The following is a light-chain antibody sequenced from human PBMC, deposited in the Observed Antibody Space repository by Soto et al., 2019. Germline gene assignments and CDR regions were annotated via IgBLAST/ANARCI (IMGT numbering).Light chain of an antibody. V-gene: IGLV2-11*01. CDR1: SSDVGGYDY. Sequence: QSVLTQPRSVSGSPGPSVTISCAGTSSDVGGYDYVSWYQQHPGKAPKFILYDVNKRPSGVPDRFSGSKSGNTASLTISGRQPDDEADYYCCSYAGRYSWVFGGGTKLTVL. CDR3: CSYAGRYSWV. CDR2: DVN. J-gene: IGLJ3*02.